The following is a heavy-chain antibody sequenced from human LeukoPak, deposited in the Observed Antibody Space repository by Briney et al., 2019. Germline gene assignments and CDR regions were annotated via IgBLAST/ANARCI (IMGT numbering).Heavy chain of an antibody. CDR1: GGSISSYY. Sequence: PSETLSLTCTVSGGSISSYYWGWIRQPPGKGLEWIGSIYYSGSTYYNPSLKSRVTISVDTSKNQFSLKLSSVTAADTAVYYCAREIVGATFDYWGQGTLVTVSS. J-gene: IGHJ4*02. CDR2: IYYSGST. CDR3: AREIVGATFDY. D-gene: IGHD1-26*01. V-gene: IGHV4-39*07.